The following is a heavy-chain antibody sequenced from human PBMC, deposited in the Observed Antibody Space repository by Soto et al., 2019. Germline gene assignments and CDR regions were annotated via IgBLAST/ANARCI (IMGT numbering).Heavy chain of an antibody. CDR3: TTEGSNDSSGYYLGVPANFDAFDI. CDR2: IKSKTDGGTT. Sequence: GGSLRLSCAASGFTFSNAWMNWVRQAPGKGLEWVGRIKSKTDGGTTDYAAPVKGRFTISRDDSKNTLYLQMNSLKTEDTAVYYCTTEGSNDSSGYYLGVPANFDAFDIWGQGTMVTVSS. D-gene: IGHD3-22*01. CDR1: GFTFSNAW. V-gene: IGHV3-15*07. J-gene: IGHJ3*02.